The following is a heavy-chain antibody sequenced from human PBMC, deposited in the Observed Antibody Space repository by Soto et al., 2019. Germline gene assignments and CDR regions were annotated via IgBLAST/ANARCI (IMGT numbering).Heavy chain of an antibody. V-gene: IGHV4-39*02. J-gene: IGHJ3*01. Sequence: PSETLSLTCSVSGGSITTSSYNWDWIRQPPGKGLEWIGTIYYDGSTSYNPSLKSQVTISVDTSKNHFALKVNPVTAADTAVYYCARFYGNAFDVWGRGTVVTVSS. CDR2: IYYDGST. CDR3: ARFYGNAFDV. CDR1: GGSITTSSYN. D-gene: IGHD3-10*01.